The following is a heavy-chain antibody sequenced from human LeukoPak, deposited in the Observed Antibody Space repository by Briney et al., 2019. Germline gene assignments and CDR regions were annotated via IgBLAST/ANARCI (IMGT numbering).Heavy chain of an antibody. V-gene: IGHV4-39*07. CDR2: IYYSGST. J-gene: IGHJ3*02. Sequence: SETLSLTCTVSGGSISSSRYYWGWIRQPPGKGLEWIGSIYYSGSTYYNPSLKSRVTISVDTSKNQFSLKLSSVTAADTAVYYCARVADSSGWYPRSFDAFDIWGQGTMVTVSS. CDR1: GGSISSSRYY. D-gene: IGHD6-19*01. CDR3: ARVADSSGWYPRSFDAFDI.